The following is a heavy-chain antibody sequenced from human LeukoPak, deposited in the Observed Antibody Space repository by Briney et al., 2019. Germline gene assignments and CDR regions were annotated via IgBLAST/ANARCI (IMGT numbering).Heavy chain of an antibody. Sequence: GGSLRLSCAASGFTFSDYYMSWIRQAPGKGLEWVSYISSSGSTIYYADSVKGRFTISRDNAKNSLYLQMNSLRAEDSAVYYCARHLSGVSGYTYGRGIDYWGQGTLVTVSS. CDR3: ARHLSGVSGYTYGRGIDY. CDR1: GFTFSDYY. V-gene: IGHV3-11*04. CDR2: ISSSGSTI. D-gene: IGHD5-18*01. J-gene: IGHJ4*02.